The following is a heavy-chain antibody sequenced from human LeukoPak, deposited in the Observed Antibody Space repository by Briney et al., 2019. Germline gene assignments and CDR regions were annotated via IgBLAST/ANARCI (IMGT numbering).Heavy chain of an antibody. CDR2: IRNSGSGT. CDR3: AKDIIVLGFASDFDY. V-gene: IGHV3-23*01. CDR1: GFTFSTYT. J-gene: IGHJ4*02. Sequence: GGSLRLSCAASGFTFSTYTMSWVRQAPGKGLEWVSTIRNSGSGTYYADSVKGRFTISRDDSRNTLYLQMNSLRAEDTAVYYCAKDIIVLGFASDFDYWGQGTLVTVSS. D-gene: IGHD2/OR15-2a*01.